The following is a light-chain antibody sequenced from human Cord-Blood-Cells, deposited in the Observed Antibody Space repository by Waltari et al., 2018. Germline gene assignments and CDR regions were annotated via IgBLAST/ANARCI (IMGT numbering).Light chain of an antibody. Sequence: QPVLTQPTSLSASPGASARFTCTLRSVINVGTYRLYWYQQKPGSLPRYLLGYKSDSDKQQGSGVPSRFSGSKDASTNAGLLLISGLQSEDEADYYCAIWYSSNVVFGGGTKLTVL. CDR1: SVINVGTYR. V-gene: IGLV5-39*01. J-gene: IGLJ2*01. CDR2: YKSDSDK. CDR3: AIWYSSNVV.